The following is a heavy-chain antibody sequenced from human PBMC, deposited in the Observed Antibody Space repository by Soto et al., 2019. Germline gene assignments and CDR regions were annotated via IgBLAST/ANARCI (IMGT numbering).Heavy chain of an antibody. Sequence: EVQLVESGGGLVEPGGSLRLSCAASGFTFNYAWMNWVRQAPGKGLEWIGRIKSNTDGGTTDYAAPVKGRFTISRDYSKTTLYLEMDSLKTEDTAVYHCTTAGSSSGGPNGMAIWGQGTTVTVSS. D-gene: IGHD2-2*01. CDR2: IKSNTDGGTT. CDR3: TTAGSSSGGPNGMAI. CDR1: GFTFNYAW. J-gene: IGHJ6*02. V-gene: IGHV3-15*01.